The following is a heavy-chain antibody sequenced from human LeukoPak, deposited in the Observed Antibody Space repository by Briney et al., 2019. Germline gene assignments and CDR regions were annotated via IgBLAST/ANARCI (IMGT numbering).Heavy chain of an antibody. CDR3: ATSSWYRLAY. J-gene: IGHJ4*02. Sequence: GGSLRLSCAASGFTFSDSFMSWVRQAPGKGLEWVGRSRNKADSYTAEYAASVKGRFTTSRDESKNSLYLQISGLETEDAAVYYCATSSWYRLAYWGQGSLVTVSS. D-gene: IGHD6-13*01. CDR2: SRNKADSYTA. CDR1: GFTFSDSF. V-gene: IGHV3-72*01.